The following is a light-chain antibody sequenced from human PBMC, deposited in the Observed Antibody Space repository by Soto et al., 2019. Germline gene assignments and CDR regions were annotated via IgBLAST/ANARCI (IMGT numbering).Light chain of an antibody. V-gene: IGKV1-8*01. CDR3: QRYYSYPRT. CDR2: AAS. Sequence: IRMTQSPSSLSASTGGRVTITCRASQGISSYLAWYQQKPGKAPKLLIYAASTLQSGVPSRFSGSGSGTDFTLTISCLQSEDFATYYCQRYYSYPRTFGQGTKVDIK. CDR1: QGISSY. J-gene: IGKJ1*01.